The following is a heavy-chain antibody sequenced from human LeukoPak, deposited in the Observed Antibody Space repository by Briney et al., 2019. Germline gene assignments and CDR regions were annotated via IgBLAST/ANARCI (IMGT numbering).Heavy chain of an antibody. CDR2: ISYDGSNK. Sequence: GRSLRLSCAASGFTFSSYAMHWVRQAPGKGLEWVAVISYDGSNKYYADSVKGRFTISRDNAKNTLYLQMDSLRAEDTAVYYCASTTISQYYYYYYMDVWGKGTTVTVSS. CDR3: ASTTISQYYYYYYMDV. J-gene: IGHJ6*03. D-gene: IGHD3-3*01. V-gene: IGHV3-30-3*01. CDR1: GFTFSSYA.